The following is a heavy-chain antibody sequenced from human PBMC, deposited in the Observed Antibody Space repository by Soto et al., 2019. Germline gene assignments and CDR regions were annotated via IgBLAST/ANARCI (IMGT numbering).Heavy chain of an antibody. Sequence: QVQLQQWGAGLLKPSETMSLICAVYGGSFSDYYWSWIRQPPGKGLEWIGEINHSGSTNYNPSLKGRVTISVDTSKNQFSLKLSSVTAADTAVYYCARVGKRWLQLEADYFDYWGQGTLVTVSS. CDR1: GGSFSDYY. CDR3: ARVGKRWLQLEADYFDY. V-gene: IGHV4-34*01. CDR2: INHSGST. J-gene: IGHJ4*02. D-gene: IGHD5-12*01.